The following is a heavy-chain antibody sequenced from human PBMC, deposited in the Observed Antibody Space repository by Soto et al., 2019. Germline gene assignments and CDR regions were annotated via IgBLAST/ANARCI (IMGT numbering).Heavy chain of an antibody. CDR1: GGTFSSYA. CDR3: ARVVVFTIFGVGTGGWFDP. CDR2: VIPIFGTG. D-gene: IGHD3-3*01. Sequence: QVQLVQSGAEVKKPGSSVKVSCKASGGTFSSYAISWVRQAPGQGLEWMGGVIPIFGTGNYAQKFQGRVTITAAESTSTAYMELSSLRSEDTAVYYCARVVVFTIFGVGTGGWFDPWGQGTLVTVSS. J-gene: IGHJ5*02. V-gene: IGHV1-69*01.